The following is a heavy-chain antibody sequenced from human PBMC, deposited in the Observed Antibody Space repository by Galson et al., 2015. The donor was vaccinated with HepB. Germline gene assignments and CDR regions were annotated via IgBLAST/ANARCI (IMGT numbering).Heavy chain of an antibody. CDR1: GFTFSSYS. Sequence: SLILSCAASGFTFSSYSMNWVRQAPGKGLEWVSSISSSSSYIYYADSVKGRFTISRDNAKNSLYQQMNSLRAEDTAVYYCARDLICDFWSGNRAVIFGYYSGTAVWGPGTTVTVSS. V-gene: IGHV3-21*01. CDR2: ISSSSSYI. J-gene: IGHJ6*02. D-gene: IGHD3-3*01. CDR3: ARDLICDFWSGNRAVIFGYYSGTAV.